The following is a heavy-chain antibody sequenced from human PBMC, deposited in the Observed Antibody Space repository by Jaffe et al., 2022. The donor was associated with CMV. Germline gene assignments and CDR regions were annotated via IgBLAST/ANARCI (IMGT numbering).Heavy chain of an antibody. CDR2: IYYSGST. Sequence: QLQLQESGPGLVKPSETLSLTCTVSGGSISSSSYYWGWIRQPPGKGLEWIGSIYYSGSTYYNPSLKSRVTISVDTSKNQFSLKLSSVTAADTAVYYCARGLLHFGGFPMAFDIWGQGTMVTVSS. CDR3: ARGLLHFGGFPMAFDI. J-gene: IGHJ3*02. V-gene: IGHV4-39*01. CDR1: GGSISSSSYY. D-gene: IGHD3-16*01.